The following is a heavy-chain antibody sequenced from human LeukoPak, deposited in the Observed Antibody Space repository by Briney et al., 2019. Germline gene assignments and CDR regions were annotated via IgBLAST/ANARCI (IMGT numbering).Heavy chain of an antibody. CDR1: GGSISSSSYY. J-gene: IGHJ4*02. D-gene: IGHD6-13*01. CDR2: IYYSGST. CDR3: AGYSSSGY. V-gene: IGHV4-39*01. Sequence: PSETLSLTCTVSGGSISSSSYYWGWIRQPPGKGLEWIGSIYYSGSTYYNPSLKSRVTISVDTSKNQFSLKLSSVTAADTAVYYCAGYSSSGYWGQGTLVTVSS.